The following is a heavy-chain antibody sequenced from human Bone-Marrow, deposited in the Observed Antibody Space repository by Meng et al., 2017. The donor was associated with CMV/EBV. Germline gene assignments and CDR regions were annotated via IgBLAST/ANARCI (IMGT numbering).Heavy chain of an antibody. CDR2: SYYSGST. J-gene: IGHJ4*02. D-gene: IGHD3-10*01. Sequence: SETLSLTCTVSGGSISSGGYYWSWIRQHPGKGLEWIGYSYYSGSTYYNPSLKSRVTISVDTSKNQFSLKLSSVTAADTAVYYCARDQATGYYFDSWGEGTLVTVSS. CDR3: ARDQATGYYFDS. CDR1: GGSISSGGYY. V-gene: IGHV4-31*03.